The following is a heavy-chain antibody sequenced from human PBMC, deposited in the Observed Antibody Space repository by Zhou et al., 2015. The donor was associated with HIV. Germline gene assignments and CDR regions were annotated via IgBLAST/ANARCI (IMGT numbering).Heavy chain of an antibody. Sequence: EVQLVESGGGLVMPGGSLRLSCAASGLSFSDAWMSWVRQIPGKGLEWVGRIKTKGDGGTTDYAAPVKGRFIMSRDDAKNTLYLQMKSLKTEDTAIYYCATGVNRGVRSFDYWGQGTLVTVSS. CDR1: GLSFSDAW. CDR2: IKTKGDGGTT. CDR3: ATGVNRGVRSFDY. D-gene: IGHD3-10*01. J-gene: IGHJ4*02. V-gene: IGHV3-15*01.